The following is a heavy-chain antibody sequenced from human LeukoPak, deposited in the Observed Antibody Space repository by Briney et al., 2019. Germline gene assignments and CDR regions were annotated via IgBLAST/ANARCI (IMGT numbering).Heavy chain of an antibody. D-gene: IGHD5-18*01. CDR2: ISSSGSTI. Sequence: LPGGSLRLSCAASGFTFSSYEMNWVRQAPGKGLEWVSYISSSGSTIYYADSVKGRFTISRDNAKNSLYLQMNSLRAEDTAVYYCARDDVDTAMAGGRAFDIWGQGTMVTVSS. CDR3: ARDDVDTAMAGGRAFDI. V-gene: IGHV3-48*03. CDR1: GFTFSSYE. J-gene: IGHJ3*02.